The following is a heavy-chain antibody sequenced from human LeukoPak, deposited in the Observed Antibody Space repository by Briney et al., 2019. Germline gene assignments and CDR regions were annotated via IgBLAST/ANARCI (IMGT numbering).Heavy chain of an antibody. V-gene: IGHV3-30-3*01. J-gene: IGHJ4*02. CDR1: GFTFSSYA. CDR2: ISYDGSNK. CDR3: ARASFDY. Sequence: GGSLRLSCAASGFTFSSYAMHWVRQAPGKGLEWVAVISYDGSNKYYADSVKGRFTISRDNSKNTLYLQMNSLRAEDMAVYYCARASFDYWGQGTLVTVSS.